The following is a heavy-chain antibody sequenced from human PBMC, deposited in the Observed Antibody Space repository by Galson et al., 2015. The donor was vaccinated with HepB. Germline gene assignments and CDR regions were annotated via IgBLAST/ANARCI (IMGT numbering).Heavy chain of an antibody. CDR2: IVGGSGNT. D-gene: IGHD6-19*01. CDR3: EADAPYRNGWAYNYSFAMDV. V-gene: IGHV1-58*01. J-gene: IGHJ6*02. CDR1: GLTFINSA. Sequence: SVKVSCKASGLTFINSAVQWVRQARGQRLEWIGWIVGGSGNTNYAQKFQERVTITRDMSTSTAYMELSSLRSEDTAVYYCEADAPYRNGWAYNYSFAMDVWRQGTTVTVSS.